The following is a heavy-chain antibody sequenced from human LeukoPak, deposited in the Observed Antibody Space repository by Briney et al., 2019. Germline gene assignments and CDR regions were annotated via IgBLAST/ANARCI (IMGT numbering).Heavy chain of an antibody. CDR3: ARGGGSYPQYYFDY. Sequence: GGSLRLSCAASGFTIGGFAMTWVRQAPGKGLEWVALISYDGINKYYADSVKGRFTVSRDNSKSTLYLQVNSLRAEDTAVYYCARGGGSYPQYYFDYWGQGTLVTVSS. J-gene: IGHJ4*02. CDR1: GFTIGGFA. D-gene: IGHD1-26*01. V-gene: IGHV3-30*03. CDR2: ISYDGINK.